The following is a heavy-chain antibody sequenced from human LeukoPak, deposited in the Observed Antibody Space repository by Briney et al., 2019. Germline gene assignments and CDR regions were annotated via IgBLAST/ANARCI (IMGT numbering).Heavy chain of an antibody. D-gene: IGHD5-24*01. J-gene: IGHJ4*02. CDR1: GFNFSTFS. CDR3: ARGGDGYNSYLDF. V-gene: IGHV3-21*06. CDR2: ISYSSTFI. Sequence: PGGSLRLSCEGSGFNFSTFSLNWVRQAPGKGLEWVASISYSSTFIDYADSVKGRFTISRDDTQNSVYPQMNSLRDDDTAAYFCARGGDGYNSYLDFWGQGTLLTVSS.